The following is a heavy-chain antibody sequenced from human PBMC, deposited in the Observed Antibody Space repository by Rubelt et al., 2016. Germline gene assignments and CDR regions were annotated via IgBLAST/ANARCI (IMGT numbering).Heavy chain of an antibody. Sequence: ETLSLTCTVSGGSISRNSFYWGWIRQPPGKGLEWIGSIYHSGSTYYNPSLKSRVTISVDTSKNQFSLKLSSVTAADTAVYYCARVAVVPAAPVDYWGQGTLVTVSS. CDR2: IYHSGST. V-gene: IGHV4-39*07. J-gene: IGHJ4*02. CDR1: GGSISRNSFY. D-gene: IGHD2-2*01. CDR3: ARVAVVPAAPVDY.